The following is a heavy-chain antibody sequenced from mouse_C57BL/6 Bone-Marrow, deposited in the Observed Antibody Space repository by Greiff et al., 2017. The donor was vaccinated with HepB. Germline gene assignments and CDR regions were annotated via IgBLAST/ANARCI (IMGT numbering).Heavy chain of an antibody. J-gene: IGHJ3*01. CDR1: GYTFTSYW. D-gene: IGHD3-2*02. CDR3: ARRGAQATGAWFAY. CDR2: IDPSDSYT. V-gene: IGHV1-59*01. Sequence: VKLQQPGAELVRPGTSVKLSCKASGYTFTSYWMHWVKQRPGQGLEWIGVIDPSDSYTNYNQKFKGKATLTVDTSSSTAYMQLSSLTSEDSAVYYCARRGAQATGAWFAYWGQGTLVTVSA.